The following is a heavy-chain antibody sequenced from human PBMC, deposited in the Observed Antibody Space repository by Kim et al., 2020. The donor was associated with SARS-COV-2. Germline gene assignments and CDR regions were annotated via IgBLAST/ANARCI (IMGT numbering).Heavy chain of an antibody. CDR2: INYSGST. CDR1: GGSISSYY. V-gene: IGHV4-59*13. J-gene: IGHJ4*02. CDR3: ARGLEGYSCGWYFDY. D-gene: IGHD6-19*01. Sequence: SETLSLTCTVSGGSISSYYWSWIRQPPGKGLEWIGYINYSGSTNYNPSLKSRVTISVDTSKNQFSLKLSSVTAADTAVYYCARGLEGYSCGWYFDYWGQGTLVTVSA.